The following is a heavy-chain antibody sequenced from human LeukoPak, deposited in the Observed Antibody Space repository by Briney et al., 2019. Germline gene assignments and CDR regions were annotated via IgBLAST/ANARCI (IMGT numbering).Heavy chain of an antibody. V-gene: IGHV4-31*03. CDR3: AREALGHCGGGNCYRFDK. Sequence: SETLCLTCSVSGGSISRGGYYWNWIRQHPGKGLEWIGYIDYSGSTYHNPSLKSRVTISLDTSKNQFSLTLNSVTAADTAVYYCAREALGHCGGGNCYRFDKWGQGTLVALSS. D-gene: IGHD2-15*01. J-gene: IGHJ4*02. CDR1: GGSISRGGYY. CDR2: IDYSGST.